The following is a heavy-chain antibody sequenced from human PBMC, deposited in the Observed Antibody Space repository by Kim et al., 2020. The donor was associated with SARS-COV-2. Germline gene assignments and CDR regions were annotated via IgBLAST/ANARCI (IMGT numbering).Heavy chain of an antibody. D-gene: IGHD1-1*01. V-gene: IGHV1-3*01. CDR2: INGCNGDT. Sequence: ASVKVSCKASGYMFTNYVIHWVRQAPGQEFEWMGWINGCNGDTKFSQKLQDRVTIISDTSATTAYMELINLRSDDAAVYYCAREGPPWNEAVTASFQ. CDR1: GYMFTNYV. J-gene: IGHJ1*01. CDR3: AREGPPWNEAVTASFQ.